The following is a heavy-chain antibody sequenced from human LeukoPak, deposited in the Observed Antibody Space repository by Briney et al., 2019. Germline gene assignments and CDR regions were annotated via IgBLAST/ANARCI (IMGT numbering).Heavy chain of an antibody. CDR2: ISAYNGNT. Sequence: ASVKVSCKASGYTFTGYYMHWVRQAPGQGLEWTGWISAYNGNTNYAQKLQGRVTMTTDTSTSTAYMELRSLRSDDTAVYYCARVDIVATIHVDYWGQGTLVTVSS. J-gene: IGHJ4*02. D-gene: IGHD5-12*01. V-gene: IGHV1-18*04. CDR3: ARVDIVATIHVDY. CDR1: GYTFTGYY.